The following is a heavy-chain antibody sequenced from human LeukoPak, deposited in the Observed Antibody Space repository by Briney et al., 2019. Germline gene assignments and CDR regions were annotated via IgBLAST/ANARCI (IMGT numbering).Heavy chain of an antibody. V-gene: IGHV1-69*05. CDR2: IIPIFGTA. Sequence: SVKVSRKASGGTFSSYAISWVRQAPGQGLEWMGGIIPIFGTANYAQKFQGRVTITTDESTSTAYMELSSLRSEDTAVYYCARDRIAAAGYYYYYMDVWGKGTTVTVSS. D-gene: IGHD6-13*01. J-gene: IGHJ6*03. CDR3: ARDRIAAAGYYYYYMDV. CDR1: GGTFSSYA.